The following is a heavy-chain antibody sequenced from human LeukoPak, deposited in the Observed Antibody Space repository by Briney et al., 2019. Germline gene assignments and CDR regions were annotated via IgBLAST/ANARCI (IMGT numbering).Heavy chain of an antibody. V-gene: IGHV3-23*01. D-gene: IGHD5-24*01. CDR1: GFTFSSYA. Sequence: GGSLRLSCAASGFTFSSYAMIWLSQAPGKGLEWVSAISGSGGSTYYADSVKGRFTISRDNSKNTLYLQMNSLRAEDRAVYYCAKTDGYNSAPFDYWGQGTLVTVSS. CDR3: AKTDGYNSAPFDY. CDR2: ISGSGGST. J-gene: IGHJ4*02.